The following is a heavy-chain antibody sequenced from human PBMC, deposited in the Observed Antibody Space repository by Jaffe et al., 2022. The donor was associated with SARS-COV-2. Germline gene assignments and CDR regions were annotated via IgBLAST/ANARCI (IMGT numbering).Heavy chain of an antibody. Sequence: EVQLVESGGGLVKPGGSLRLSCVASGFTFSTYSMNWVRQAPGKGLEWVSSISGTSSYIYHADSLKGRFIISRDNAKNSLYLQMNSLRAEDTAVYYCARSVTKDYWGQGTLVTVSS. CDR3: ARSVTKDY. CDR1: GFTFSTYS. J-gene: IGHJ4*02. V-gene: IGHV3-21*01. CDR2: ISGTSSYI. D-gene: IGHD4-17*01.